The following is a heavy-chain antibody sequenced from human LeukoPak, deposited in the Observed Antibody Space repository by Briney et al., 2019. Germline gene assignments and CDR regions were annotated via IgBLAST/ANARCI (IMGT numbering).Heavy chain of an antibody. D-gene: IGHD6-19*01. Sequence: GGSLRLSCAASGFXFSSYAMPWVRQAPGKGLEWVSVICGSVGSSYYADSAKGRGTISRDNSQNTLYLHMNIVSFNDEAIYLFAEYQTPSQGLVPYIFDNWGQGTLVTDSS. CDR3: AEYQTPSQGLVPYIFDN. CDR2: ICGSVGSS. CDR1: GFXFSSYA. J-gene: IGHJ4*02. V-gene: IGHV3-23*01.